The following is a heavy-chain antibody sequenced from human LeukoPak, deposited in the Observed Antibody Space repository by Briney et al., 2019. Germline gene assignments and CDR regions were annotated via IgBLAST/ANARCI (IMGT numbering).Heavy chain of an antibody. J-gene: IGHJ4*02. CDR2: IYSGGST. Sequence: PGGSLRLSCAASGFTVSSNYMSWVRQAPGKGLEWVSVIYSGGSTYYADSVKGRFTISRDNAKNVLYLQMNRLRDGDTAVYYCARDSDWAFDNWGQGTLVTVSS. CDR1: GFTVSSNY. V-gene: IGHV3-66*01. D-gene: IGHD2-21*02. CDR3: ARDSDWAFDN.